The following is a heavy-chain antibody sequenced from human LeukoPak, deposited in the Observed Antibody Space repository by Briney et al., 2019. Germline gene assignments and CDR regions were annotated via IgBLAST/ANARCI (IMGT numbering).Heavy chain of an antibody. CDR3: ARAQTYYYGSGSYYERNVGRFDY. V-gene: IGHV1-8*02. CDR1: GYTFTSYG. CDR2: MNPNSGNT. D-gene: IGHD3-10*01. Sequence: ASVKVSCKASGYTFTSYGISWVRQATGQGLEWMGWMNPNSGNTGYAQKFQGRVTMTRNTSISTAYMELSSLRSEDTAVYYCARAQTYYYGSGSYYERNVGRFDYWGQGTLVTVSS. J-gene: IGHJ4*02.